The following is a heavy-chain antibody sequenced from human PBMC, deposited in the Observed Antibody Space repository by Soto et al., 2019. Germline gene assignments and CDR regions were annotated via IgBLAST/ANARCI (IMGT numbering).Heavy chain of an antibody. J-gene: IGHJ6*02. Sequence: PAKTLALTCAVYGGPFSDYYWNWIRHPPGKGLEWIGEINHSGSTNYNPSLKSRVTISVATSKNQFSLKLSSVTAADTAVYYSARDDYDSIAYYQLYYYYLLDVCGPGITVTFSS. CDR1: GGPFSDYY. V-gene: IGHV4-34*01. CDR3: ARDDYDSIAYYQLYYYYLLDV. D-gene: IGHD3-22*01. CDR2: INHSGST.